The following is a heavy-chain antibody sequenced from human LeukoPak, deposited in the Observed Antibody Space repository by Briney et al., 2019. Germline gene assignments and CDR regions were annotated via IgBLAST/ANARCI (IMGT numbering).Heavy chain of an antibody. J-gene: IGHJ3*02. CDR3: ARWYSSSSRAFDI. CDR2: IYYSGST. Sequence: PSETLSLTCTVSGGSISSYYWSWIRQPPGKGLEWIGYIYYSGSTNYNPSLESRVTISVDTSKNQFSLKLNSVTAADTAMYYCARWYSSSSRAFDIWGQGTVVTVSS. D-gene: IGHD6-6*01. V-gene: IGHV4-59*01. CDR1: GGSISSYY.